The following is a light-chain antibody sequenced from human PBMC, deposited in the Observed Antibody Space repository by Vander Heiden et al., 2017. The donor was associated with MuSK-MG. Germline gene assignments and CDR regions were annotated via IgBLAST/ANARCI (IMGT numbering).Light chain of an antibody. Sequence: DIEVTQSPSSGSASVGDRVTMTCRARHSLDTYLNWYQQKPGQPPKFLISSGSNLETGVPARFSGSGSGTDFSLTIFYLEPEDFASYFCQQCYSGPPTFGQGTKVEIK. CDR2: SGS. J-gene: IGKJ2*01. CDR1: HSLDTY. V-gene: IGKV1-39*01. CDR3: QQCYSGPPT.